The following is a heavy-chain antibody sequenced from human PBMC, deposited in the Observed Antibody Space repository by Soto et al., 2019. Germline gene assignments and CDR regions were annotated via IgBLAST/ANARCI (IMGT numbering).Heavy chain of an antibody. V-gene: IGHV1-69*01. CDR1: GGTFSSYA. CDR2: IIPISGTA. D-gene: IGHD2-2*01. CDR3: ATSQGSSTSLEIYYYYYYGMDV. J-gene: IGHJ6*02. Sequence: QVQLVQSGAEVKKPGSSVKVSCKASGGTFSSYAISWVRQAPGQWLEWMGGIIPISGTANYAQKFQGRVTITADESTSTAYMELSILRAEDTAVYYCATSQGSSTSLEIYYYYYYGMDVWGQGTKVTVSS.